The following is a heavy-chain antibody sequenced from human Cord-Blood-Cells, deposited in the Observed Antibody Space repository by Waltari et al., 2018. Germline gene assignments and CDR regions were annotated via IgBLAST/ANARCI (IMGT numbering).Heavy chain of an antibody. Sequence: QVQLVQSGAEVKKPGASVTVSCKASGYTFTGYYMHWVRQAPGQGLEWMGRINPNSGGTNYAQKFQGRVTMTRDTSISTAYMELSRLRSDDTAMYYCARSSSWENGYAFDIWGQGTMVTVSS. D-gene: IGHD6-13*01. CDR1: GYTFTGYY. CDR3: ARSSSWENGYAFDI. CDR2: INPNSGGT. V-gene: IGHV1-2*06. J-gene: IGHJ3*02.